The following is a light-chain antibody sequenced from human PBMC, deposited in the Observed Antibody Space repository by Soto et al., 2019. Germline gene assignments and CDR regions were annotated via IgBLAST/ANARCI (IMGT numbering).Light chain of an antibody. J-gene: IGKJ5*01. CDR2: DAS. CDR1: QSTSSY. CDR3: QQYESLPLT. V-gene: IGKV1-33*01. Sequence: IQLAPCLYSLSAYVGDRVTITCRARQSTSSYIKLYQQKPGKAPKLLIYDASDLETGVPSRFSGSGSGTGFTFTICSLQPEDFATYYCQQYESLPLTFGQGTRLEIK.